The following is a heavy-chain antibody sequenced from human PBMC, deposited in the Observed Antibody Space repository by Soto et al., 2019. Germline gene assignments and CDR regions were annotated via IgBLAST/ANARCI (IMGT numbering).Heavy chain of an antibody. D-gene: IGHD3-22*01. CDR2: IYYSGST. Sequence: LSETLSLTCTVSGGSISSVDYYWSWIRQPPGKGLEWIGYIYYSGSTYYNPSLKSRVTISVDTSKNQFSLKLSSVTAADTAVYYCARGGGYYDSSGLTITFFDYWGQGTLVTVSS. CDR1: GGSISSVDYY. V-gene: IGHV4-30-4*01. J-gene: IGHJ4*02. CDR3: ARGGGYYDSSGLTITFFDY.